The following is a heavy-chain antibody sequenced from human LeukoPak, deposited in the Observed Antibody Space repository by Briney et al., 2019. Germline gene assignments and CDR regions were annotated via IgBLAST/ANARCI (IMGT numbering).Heavy chain of an antibody. Sequence: SVKVSCKASAGTFSSYAIRWVRQAPGQGLEWMGGIIPIFGTANYAQKFQGRVTITADESTSTAYMELSSLRSEDTAVYYCARVTAAEVYYYYYTDVWGKGTTVTVSS. CDR2: IIPIFGTA. V-gene: IGHV1-69*13. D-gene: IGHD6-13*01. J-gene: IGHJ6*03. CDR3: ARVTAAEVYYYYYTDV. CDR1: AGTFSSYA.